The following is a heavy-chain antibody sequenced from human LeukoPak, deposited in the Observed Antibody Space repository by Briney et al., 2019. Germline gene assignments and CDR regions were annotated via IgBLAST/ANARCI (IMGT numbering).Heavy chain of an antibody. CDR2: ISAYNGNT. CDR3: ARGRGVINNYYYYYGMDV. CDR1: GYTFTSYG. Sequence: GASVKVSCKASGYTFTSYGISWVRQAPGQGLEWMGWISAYNGNTNYAQKLQGRVTMTTDTSTSTAYMELRSLRSDDTAVYYCARGRGVINNYYYYYGMDVWGQGTTVTVSS. D-gene: IGHD3-10*01. J-gene: IGHJ6*02. V-gene: IGHV1-18*01.